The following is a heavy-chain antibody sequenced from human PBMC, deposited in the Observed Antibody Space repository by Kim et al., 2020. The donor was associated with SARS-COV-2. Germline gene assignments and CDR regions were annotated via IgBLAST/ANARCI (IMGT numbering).Heavy chain of an antibody. J-gene: IGHJ4*02. V-gene: IGHV4-31*02. D-gene: IGHD2-21*01. Sequence: PSLNSRVTISVDTSKNQFSLKLSSVTAADTAVYYCARASGDGGWGYYFDYWGQGTLVTVSS. CDR3: ARASGDGGWGYYFDY.